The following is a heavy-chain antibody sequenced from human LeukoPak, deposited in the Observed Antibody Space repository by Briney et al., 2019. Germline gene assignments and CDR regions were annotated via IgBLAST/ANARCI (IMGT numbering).Heavy chain of an antibody. J-gene: IGHJ5*02. CDR3: AKGYLVATTLNWFDP. CDR2: ISYDGSNK. CDR1: GFTFSSYG. V-gene: IGHV3-30*18. Sequence: GGSLRLSCAASGFTFSSYGVHWVRQAPGKGLEWVAVISYDGSNKYYADSVKGRFTISRDNSKNTLYLQMNSLRAEDTAVYYCAKGYLVATTLNWFDPWGQGTLVTVSS. D-gene: IGHD5-12*01.